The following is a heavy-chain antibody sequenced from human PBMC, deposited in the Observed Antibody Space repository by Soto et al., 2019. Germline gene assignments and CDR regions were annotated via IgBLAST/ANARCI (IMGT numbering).Heavy chain of an antibody. J-gene: IGHJ6*02. CDR1: GYTFTSYG. Sequence: ASVKVSCKASGYTFTSYGISWVRQAPGQGLEWMGWISAYNGNTNYAQKLQGRVTMTTDTSTSTAYMELRSLRSDDTAVYYCASYDSSGYYYYYGMDVWGQGTTVTVSS. CDR3: ASYDSSGYYYYYGMDV. CDR2: ISAYNGNT. D-gene: IGHD3-22*01. V-gene: IGHV1-18*01.